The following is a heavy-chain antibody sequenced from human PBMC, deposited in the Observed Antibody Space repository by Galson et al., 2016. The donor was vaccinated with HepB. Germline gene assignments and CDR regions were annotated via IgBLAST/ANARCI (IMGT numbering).Heavy chain of an antibody. CDR1: GGTFSNYA. CDR2: FIPRLDTP. D-gene: IGHD6-19*01. Sequence: SVKVSCKASGGTFSNYAIDWVRQAPGQGLEWMGTFIPRLDTPTYAQKFQGRVTITADESMGTAYMQLTSLTSADTAVYYCARGLARWLGGLDWGQGTLVTVSS. J-gene: IGHJ4*02. CDR3: ARGLARWLGGLD. V-gene: IGHV1-69*11.